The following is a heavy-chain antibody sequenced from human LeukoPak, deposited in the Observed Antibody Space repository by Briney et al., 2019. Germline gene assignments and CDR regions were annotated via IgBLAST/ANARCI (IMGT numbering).Heavy chain of an antibody. D-gene: IGHD6-13*01. V-gene: IGHV3-9*01. CDR1: GFTFDDYA. J-gene: IGHJ4*02. CDR2: INWNSGSI. Sequence: SGWSLRLSCAASGFTFDDYAIHWVRQAPGKGPEWVSGINWNSGSIAYADSVKGRFTISRDSAKNSLYLQMNSLRPEDTALYFCAKGPAVVTEYYFDHWGQGTLVTVSS. CDR3: AKGPAVVTEYYFDH.